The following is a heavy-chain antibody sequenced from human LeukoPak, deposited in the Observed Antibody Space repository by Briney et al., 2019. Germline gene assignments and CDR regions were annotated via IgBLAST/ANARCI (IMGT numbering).Heavy chain of an antibody. D-gene: IGHD1-7*01. J-gene: IGHJ4*02. CDR1: GFTVSSNY. CDR2: ISSSSSYI. CDR3: ARDRPSVTGTPDY. V-gene: IGHV3-21*01. Sequence: KSGGSLRLSCAASGFTVSSNYMSWVRQAPGKGLEWVSSISSSSSYIYYADSVKGRFTISRDNAKNSLYLQMNSLRAEDTAVYYCARDRPSVTGTPDYWGQGTLVTVSS.